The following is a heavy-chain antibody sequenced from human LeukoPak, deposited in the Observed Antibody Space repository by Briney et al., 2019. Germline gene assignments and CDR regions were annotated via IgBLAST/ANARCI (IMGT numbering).Heavy chain of an antibody. CDR2: ISGSGGST. Sequence: PGGSLRLSCAASGFTFSSYAMNWVRQAPGKGLEWVSTISGSGGSTYNADSVKGRFTIARDNSKNTLYLQMNSLRAEDTAVYFCAKGRGWLQFFDYWGQGTQVTVSS. CDR3: AKGRGWLQFFDY. D-gene: IGHD5-24*01. J-gene: IGHJ4*02. CDR1: GFTFSSYA. V-gene: IGHV3-23*01.